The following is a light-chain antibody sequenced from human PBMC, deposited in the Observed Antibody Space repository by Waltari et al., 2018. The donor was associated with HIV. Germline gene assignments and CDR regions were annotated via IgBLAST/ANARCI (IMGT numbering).Light chain of an antibody. CDR2: DVN. CDR3: ASYTVNSTGV. Sequence: QSALSQPASVSASPGQSVAISCSGSASDIGRYNYVSWYQQPPERAPTLILFDVNNRPSGISDRFSGSKSGTTASLTISTVRTDDEADYYCASYTVNSTGVFGTGTKLSVL. V-gene: IGLV2-14*03. J-gene: IGLJ1*01. CDR1: ASDIGRYNY.